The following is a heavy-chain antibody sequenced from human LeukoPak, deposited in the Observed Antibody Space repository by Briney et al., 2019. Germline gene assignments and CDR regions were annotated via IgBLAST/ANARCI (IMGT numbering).Heavy chain of an antibody. CDR1: GDSVSSNSAA. Sequence: SQTLSLTCAISGDSVSSNSAACHWIRQSPSRGLQWLERTFYRSKWYNDYAVSVKSRITINPDTSKNQVSLQLNSVTPEDTAVYYCARETSFRYYDIWSGWDYWGQGTLVTVSS. CDR2: TFYRSKWYN. J-gene: IGHJ4*02. D-gene: IGHD3-3*01. CDR3: ARETSFRYYDIWSGWDY. V-gene: IGHV6-1*01.